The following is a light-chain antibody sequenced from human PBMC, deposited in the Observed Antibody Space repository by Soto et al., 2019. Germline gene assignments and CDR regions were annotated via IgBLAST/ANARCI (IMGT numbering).Light chain of an antibody. CDR3: MQSTQLPPT. Sequence: IVVAQTPLSLSVTPGQPASISCKSSQSLLHTNGKTYFYWYMQRAGQPPQLLIYEVSNRLSGVPDRISGSGSGTDFTLKISRVEAEDVGVYYCMQSTQLPPTFGQGTKLEIK. CDR1: QSLLHTNGKTY. V-gene: IGKV2D-29*01. CDR2: EVS. J-gene: IGKJ2*01.